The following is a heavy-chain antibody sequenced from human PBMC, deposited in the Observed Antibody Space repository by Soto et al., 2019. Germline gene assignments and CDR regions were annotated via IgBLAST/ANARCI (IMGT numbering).Heavy chain of an antibody. D-gene: IGHD2-15*01. Sequence: EVQLLESGGGLVQPGGSLRLSCAASGFTFGNYAMIWVRQAPGKGLEWVSTISGGGDGTYYADSVRGRFTISRENSRNTVYLQMNSLRAEDTAVYYCAKKGLVSLANYCSTGDCHYAFDIWGQGTMVTVSS. CDR1: GFTFGNYA. V-gene: IGHV3-23*01. J-gene: IGHJ3*02. CDR3: AKKGLVSLANYCSTGDCHYAFDI. CDR2: ISGGGDGT.